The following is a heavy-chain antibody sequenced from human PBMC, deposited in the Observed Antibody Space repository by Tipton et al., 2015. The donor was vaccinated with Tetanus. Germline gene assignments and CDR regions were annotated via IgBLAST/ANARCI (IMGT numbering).Heavy chain of an antibody. V-gene: IGHV4-31*11. CDR1: GGSFGHYY. D-gene: IGHD6-13*01. CDR2: IYYSGST. J-gene: IGHJ4*02. CDR3: ARAGGGSWGNFDY. Sequence: GLVKPSETLSLTCVVYGGSFGHYYWTWIRQHPGKGLEWIGYIYYSGSTYYNPSLKSRVTISVDTSKNQFSLKLSSVTAADTAVYYCARAGGGSWGNFDYWGQGTLVTVSS.